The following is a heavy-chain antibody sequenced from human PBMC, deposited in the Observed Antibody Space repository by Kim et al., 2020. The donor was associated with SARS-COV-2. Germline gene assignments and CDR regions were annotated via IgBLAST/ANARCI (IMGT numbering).Heavy chain of an antibody. Sequence: KGRFTISRDNSKNTLYLQMNSLRAEDTAVYYCAKSRQMVRGVIITSGLGYWGQGTLVTVSS. J-gene: IGHJ4*02. V-gene: IGHV3-23*01. CDR3: AKSRQMVRGVIITSGLGY. D-gene: IGHD3-10*01.